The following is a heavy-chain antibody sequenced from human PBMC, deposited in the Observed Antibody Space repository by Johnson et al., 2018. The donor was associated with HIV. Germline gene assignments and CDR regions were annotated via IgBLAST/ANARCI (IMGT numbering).Heavy chain of an antibody. CDR2: IDWNGGST. CDR1: GFIFHNYG. D-gene: IGHD3-10*01. CDR3: ASSRANYYGIPDAFPV. Sequence: VQLVESGGGVVRPGGSLKLSCAASGFIFHNYGMAWVRQAPGMGLEWVSGIDWNGGSTFYADSVKGRFTISRDNAKNSVYLQMNSLRAEDTALYYCASSRANYYGIPDAFPVWAKGQWSPSLQ. J-gene: IGHJ3*01. V-gene: IGHV3-20*04.